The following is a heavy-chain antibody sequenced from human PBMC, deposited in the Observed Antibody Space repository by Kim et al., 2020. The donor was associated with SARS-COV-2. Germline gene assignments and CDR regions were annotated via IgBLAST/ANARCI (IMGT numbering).Heavy chain of an antibody. CDR3: ARGAVAGDDAFDI. Sequence: YADSVKGLFTISRDNSKNPLYLQMNSLRAEDTAVYYCARGAVAGDDAFDIWGQGTMVTVSS. D-gene: IGHD6-19*01. V-gene: IGHV3-30*03. J-gene: IGHJ3*02.